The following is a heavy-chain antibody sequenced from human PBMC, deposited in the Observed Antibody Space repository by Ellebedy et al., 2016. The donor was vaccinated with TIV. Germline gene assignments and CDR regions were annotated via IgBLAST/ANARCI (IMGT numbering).Heavy chain of an antibody. CDR2: IFYSGST. Sequence: SETLSLTXTVSGGSISTSSYYCTWIRQPPGKGLEWIGSIFYSGSTYYNPSLKSRVTISVDTSKNQFSLKLNSVTAADTAMYYCSRSPNIDSFNVWGQGTTVTVSS. CDR3: SRSPNIDSFNV. CDR1: GGSISTSSYY. V-gene: IGHV4-39*01. J-gene: IGHJ6*02.